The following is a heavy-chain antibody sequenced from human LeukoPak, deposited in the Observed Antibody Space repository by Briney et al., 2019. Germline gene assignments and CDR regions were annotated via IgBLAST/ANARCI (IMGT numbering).Heavy chain of an antibody. CDR2: ISAYNGNT. D-gene: IGHD6-19*01. CDR1: GYTFTSYG. J-gene: IGHJ5*02. V-gene: IGHV1-18*01. CDR3: ARDVGQQWLDNWFDP. Sequence: GASVKVSCKASGYTFTSYGISWVRQAPGQGLEWMGWISAYNGNTNYAQKLQGRVTMTTDTSTSTAYMELRSLRSGDTAVYYCARDVGQQWLDNWFDPWGQGTLVTVSS.